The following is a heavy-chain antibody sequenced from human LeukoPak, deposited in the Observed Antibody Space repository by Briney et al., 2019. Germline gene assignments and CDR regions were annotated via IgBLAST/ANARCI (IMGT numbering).Heavy chain of an antibody. J-gene: IGHJ6*03. Sequence: SVKVSCKASGGTFGSYAISWVRQAPGQGLEWMGGIIPIFGTANYAQKFQGRVTITTDESTSTAYMELSSLRSEDTAVYYCARDRGYSSSSDDYYYYMDVWGKGTTVTVSS. V-gene: IGHV1-69*05. D-gene: IGHD6-6*01. CDR3: ARDRGYSSSSDDYYYYMDV. CDR2: IIPIFGTA. CDR1: GGTFGSYA.